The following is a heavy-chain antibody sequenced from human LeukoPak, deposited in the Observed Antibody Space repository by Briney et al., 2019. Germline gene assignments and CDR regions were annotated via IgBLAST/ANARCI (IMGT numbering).Heavy chain of an antibody. CDR2: IIPIFGTA. J-gene: IGHJ4*02. Sequence: SVKVPCKASGGTFSSYAISWVRQAPGQGLEWMGGIIPIFGTANYAQKFQGRVTITADESTSTAYMELSSLRSEDTAVYYCARERRYYYDSSGYPDYWGQGTLVTVSS. V-gene: IGHV1-69*13. D-gene: IGHD3-22*01. CDR1: GGTFSSYA. CDR3: ARERRYYYDSSGYPDY.